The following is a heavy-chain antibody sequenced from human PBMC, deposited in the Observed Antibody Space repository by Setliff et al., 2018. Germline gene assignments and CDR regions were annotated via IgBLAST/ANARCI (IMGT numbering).Heavy chain of an antibody. Sequence: PGGSLRLSCVGSEFTVNSNFMTWVRQAPGQGLEWLSVIYIGGQTFYAGSVKGRFSISRDDSKNSLFLHMKSVRPDDTAMYYCARQTGLGGHNLKDDTFYGVDVWGQGIMVTVSS. CDR1: EFTVNSNF. J-gene: IGHJ6*02. CDR3: ARQTGLGGHNLKDDTFYGVDV. D-gene: IGHD1-1*01. V-gene: IGHV3-66*04. CDR2: IYIGGQT.